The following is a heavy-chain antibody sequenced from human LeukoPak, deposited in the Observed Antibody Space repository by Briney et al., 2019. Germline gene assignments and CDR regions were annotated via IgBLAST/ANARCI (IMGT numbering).Heavy chain of an antibody. CDR1: GFTFSSYG. J-gene: IGHJ4*02. V-gene: IGHV3-33*01. Sequence: GGSLRLSCAASGFTFSSYGMHWVRQAPGKGLEWVAVIWYDGSNKYYADSVKGRFTISRDNSKNTVYLQMNSLRAEDTAVYYCAREEGYTGTYSVDYWGQGTLVTVSS. CDR2: IWYDGSNK. CDR3: AREEGYTGTYSVDY. D-gene: IGHD1-26*01.